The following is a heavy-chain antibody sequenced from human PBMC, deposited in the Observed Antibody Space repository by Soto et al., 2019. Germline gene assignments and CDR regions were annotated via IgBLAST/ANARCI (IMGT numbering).Heavy chain of an antibody. V-gene: IGHV1-69*06. D-gene: IGHD2-21*01. CDR2: IIPMFPTT. Sequence: QVQLVQSGAEVKRPGSSVKVSCKASGDTFGRNAIHWVRQAPGQGLEWMGGIIPMFPTTNYAQKFKGRLSIYAAKSTGTAYMEMTSLTSEDTAVYYCTKDGDSADYGYWGAGTLVTVSS. CDR1: GDTFGRNA. J-gene: IGHJ4*02. CDR3: TKDGDSADYGY.